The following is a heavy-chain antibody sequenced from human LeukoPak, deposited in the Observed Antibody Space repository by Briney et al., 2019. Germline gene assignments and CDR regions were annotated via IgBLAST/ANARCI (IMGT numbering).Heavy chain of an antibody. J-gene: IGHJ5*02. Sequence: PGGSLRLSCAASGFTFSSYAMHWVRQAPGKGPEWVAVISYDGSNKYYADSVKGRFTISRDNSKNTLYLQMNSLRAEDTAVYYCARADFDPWGQGTLVTVSS. V-gene: IGHV3-30*01. CDR3: ARADFDP. CDR1: GFTFSSYA. CDR2: ISYDGSNK.